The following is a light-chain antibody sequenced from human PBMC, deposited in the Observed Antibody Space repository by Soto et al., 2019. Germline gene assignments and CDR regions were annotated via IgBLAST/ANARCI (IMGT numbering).Light chain of an antibody. CDR3: QQYDDWPPWT. J-gene: IGKJ1*01. Sequence: EIVMTQSPATLSVSPGERATLSCRASQSVDTNLAWYQQKPGQAPRVLIYGASTRAAGIPARFRGSGSGTEFTLTISSLQSEDFAVYYCQQYDDWPPWTFGQGTKVEIK. CDR2: GAS. CDR1: QSVDTN. V-gene: IGKV3-15*01.